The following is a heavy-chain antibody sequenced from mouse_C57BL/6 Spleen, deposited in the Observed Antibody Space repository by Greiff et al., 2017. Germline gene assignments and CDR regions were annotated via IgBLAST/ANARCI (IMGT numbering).Heavy chain of an antibody. J-gene: IGHJ3*01. D-gene: IGHD1-1*01. CDR1: GYTFTDYN. Sequence: VQLQHSGPELVKPGASVKMSCKASGYTFTDYNMHWVKQSHGKSLEWIGYITPNNGGTSYNQKFKGKATLTLNKSSSAAYMELRSQTSEDSAVYYCARESYYGSSHLAYWGQGTLVTVSA. CDR3: ARESYYGSSHLAY. V-gene: IGHV1-22*01. CDR2: ITPNNGGT.